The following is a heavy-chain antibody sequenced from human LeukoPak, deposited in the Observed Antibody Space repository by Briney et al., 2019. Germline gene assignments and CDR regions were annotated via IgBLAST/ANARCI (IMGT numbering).Heavy chain of an antibody. V-gene: IGHV1-8*01. CDR3: ARGQWELLGGYYFDY. CDR2: MNPNSGNT. D-gene: IGHD1-26*01. J-gene: IGHJ4*02. CDR1: GYTFTSYD. Sequence: AASVNVSCKASGYTFTSYDINWVRQATGQGLEWMGWMNPNSGNTGYAQKFQGRVTMTRNTSISTAYMELSSLRSEDTAVYYCARGQWELLGGYYFDYWGQGTLVTVSS.